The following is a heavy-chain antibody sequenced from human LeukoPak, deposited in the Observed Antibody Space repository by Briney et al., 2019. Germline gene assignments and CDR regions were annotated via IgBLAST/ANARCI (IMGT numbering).Heavy chain of an antibody. CDR2: ISPNSGGT. V-gene: IGHV1-2*02. CDR3: ARELGRNAFDV. D-gene: IGHD7-27*01. CDR1: GYTFTDNH. Sequence: GASVKVSCKASGYTFTDNHMYWIRQAPGQGLECMGWISPNSGGTNYAQKFQGRITMTGDTSISTGYMELSSLRSDDTAIYYCARELGRNAFDVWGQGAMVTASS. J-gene: IGHJ3*01.